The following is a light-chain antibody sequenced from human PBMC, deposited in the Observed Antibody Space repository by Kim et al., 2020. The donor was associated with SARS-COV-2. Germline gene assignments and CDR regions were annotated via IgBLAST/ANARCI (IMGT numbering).Light chain of an antibody. Sequence: NFTLTQPHSVSESPGKTVTISCTRSSGSIASNYVQWYQQRPGSAPTTVIYEDNQRPSGVPDRFSGSIDSSSNSASLTISGLKTEDEADYYCQSYDSSNHGSWVFGGGTQLTVL. CDR1: SGSIASNY. V-gene: IGLV6-57*04. J-gene: IGLJ3*02. CDR3: QSYDSSNHGSWV. CDR2: EDN.